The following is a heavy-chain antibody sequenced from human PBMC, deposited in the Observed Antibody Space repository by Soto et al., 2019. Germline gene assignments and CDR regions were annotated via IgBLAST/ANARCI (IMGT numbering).Heavy chain of an antibody. CDR2: INHSGST. D-gene: IGHD3-22*01. J-gene: IGHJ6*02. Sequence: WEPLSLPCAVYVGAFRGYYWGWIRQPPVEGLEWIGEINHSGSTNYNPSLKSRVTISVDTSKNQFSLKLSSVTAADTAVYYCARKLDSSARTRGRDVWGQGPTVTVSS. CDR1: VGAFRGYY. CDR3: ARKLDSSARTRGRDV. V-gene: IGHV4-34*01.